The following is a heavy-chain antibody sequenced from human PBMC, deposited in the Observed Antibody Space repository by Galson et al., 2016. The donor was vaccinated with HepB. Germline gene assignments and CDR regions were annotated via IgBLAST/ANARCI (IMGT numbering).Heavy chain of an antibody. D-gene: IGHD1-7*01. Sequence: QSGAEVKKPGESLTMSCTGSGYKFTNYWVNWVRQMPGKGLEWMGRIDPSDSDTKSSPSFQGHVTISADKSINTSYLQWSGLKASDTAMDYCASSRGTGTTVDYWGQGTLVTVSS. J-gene: IGHJ4*02. CDR3: ASSRGTGTTVDY. CDR2: IDPSDSDT. V-gene: IGHV5-10-1*01. CDR1: GYKFTNYW.